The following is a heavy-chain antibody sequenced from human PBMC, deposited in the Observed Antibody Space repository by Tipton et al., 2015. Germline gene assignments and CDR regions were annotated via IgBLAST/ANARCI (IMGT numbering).Heavy chain of an antibody. V-gene: IGHV4-38-2*01. CDR2: MHENGDA. Sequence: LRLSCGVSGYFISSGHFWGWVRQTPGKGLEWIASMHENGDAYYNPLWSGRVTISIDTPNNEFSLKLSSVTAADTGFYYCACQDYDSLTRDYQTVDYWGQGTLVTVSS. D-gene: IGHD3-9*01. J-gene: IGHJ4*02. CDR1: GYFISSGHF. CDR3: ACQDYDSLTRDYQTVDY.